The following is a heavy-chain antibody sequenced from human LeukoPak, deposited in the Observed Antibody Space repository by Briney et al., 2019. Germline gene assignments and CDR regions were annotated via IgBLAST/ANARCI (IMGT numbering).Heavy chain of an antibody. V-gene: IGHV4-39*01. J-gene: IGHJ2*01. D-gene: IGHD4-23*01. CDR3: ARLMDGGNALRRFDL. CDR2: IYHSGST. CDR1: GGSISSSSYY. Sequence: SEILSLTCTVSGGSISSSSYYWGWIRQPPGKGLEWIGNIYHSGSTYYNPSLKSRVTIPVDTSKNQFSLKLSSVTAADTAVYYCARLMDGGNALRRFDLWGRGTLVTVSS.